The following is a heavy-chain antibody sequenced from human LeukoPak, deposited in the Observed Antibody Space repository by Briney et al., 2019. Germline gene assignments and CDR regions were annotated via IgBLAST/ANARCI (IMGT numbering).Heavy chain of an antibody. CDR1: GFTFSSYG. Sequence: HPGRSLRLSCAASGFTFSSYGMHWVRQAPGKGLEWVAVIWFDGSSKYYADSVKGRFTVSRDSSKKTLYLQMDSLTPEDTAVYFCARDGIPGTDNYEFDYWGQGTLVTVSS. CDR3: ARDGIPGTDNYEFDY. J-gene: IGHJ4*02. V-gene: IGHV3-33*01. D-gene: IGHD1-7*01. CDR2: IWFDGSSK.